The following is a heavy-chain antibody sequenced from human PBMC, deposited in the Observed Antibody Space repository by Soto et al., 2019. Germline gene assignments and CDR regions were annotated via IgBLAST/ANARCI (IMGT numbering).Heavy chain of an antibody. V-gene: IGHV1-46*02. J-gene: IGHJ4*02. CDR2: VNPSGGHT. CDR1: GDTFNDYY. Sequence: QVQLMQSGAEVKKPGASEKVSCKASGDTFNDYYIHWVRQAPGQGLEWMGTVNPSGGHTTYAQHFLGRVTMTRDTSPSTLYMERSSLTSDDTAIYYCARGGHVVVVTAALDYWGQGTLVTVSS. CDR3: ARGGHVVVVTAALDY. D-gene: IGHD2-21*02.